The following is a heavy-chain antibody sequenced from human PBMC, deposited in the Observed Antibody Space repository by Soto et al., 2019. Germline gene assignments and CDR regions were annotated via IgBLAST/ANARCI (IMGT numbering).Heavy chain of an antibody. D-gene: IGHD2-21*01. CDR3: VRRLSSSYGHSGMDV. CDR1: GSTFFTYD. J-gene: IGHJ6*02. V-gene: IGHV3-13*01. Sequence: GGSLRRSCVAPGSTFFTYDMPWVLQSATKGLEWVSGIGTVGYTQYVGSVKGRLTISRDSAHNSVHLEMDSLRAEDTALYYCVRRLSSSYGHSGMDVWGQGTTVTVSS. CDR2: IGTVGYT.